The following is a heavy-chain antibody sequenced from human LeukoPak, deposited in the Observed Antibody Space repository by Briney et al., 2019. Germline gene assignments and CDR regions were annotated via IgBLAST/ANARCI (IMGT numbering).Heavy chain of an antibody. V-gene: IGHV1-69*04. J-gene: IGHJ4*02. D-gene: IGHD6-19*01. Sequence: SVKVSCKASGGTFSSYAISWVRQAPGQGLEWMGRIIPILGIANYAQKFQGRVTITADKSTSTAYMELSSLRSEDTAVYYCARDFVWDSSGFLDYWGQGTLVTVSS. CDR2: IIPILGIA. CDR1: GGTFSSYA. CDR3: ARDFVWDSSGFLDY.